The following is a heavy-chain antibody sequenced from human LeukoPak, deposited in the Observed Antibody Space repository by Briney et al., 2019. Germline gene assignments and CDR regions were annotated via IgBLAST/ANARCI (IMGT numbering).Heavy chain of an antibody. Sequence: SETLSLTCAVYGGSFSGYYWSWIRQPPGKGLEWIGRIYVSGSTTYNPSLNSRVTMSLDPSKNQFSLKLRSVTAADTAVYYCARDSGTTGEVKFDPWGQGTLVTVSS. CDR2: IYVSGST. D-gene: IGHD3-10*01. CDR1: GGSFSGYY. J-gene: IGHJ5*02. CDR3: ARDSGTTGEVKFDP. V-gene: IGHV4-4*07.